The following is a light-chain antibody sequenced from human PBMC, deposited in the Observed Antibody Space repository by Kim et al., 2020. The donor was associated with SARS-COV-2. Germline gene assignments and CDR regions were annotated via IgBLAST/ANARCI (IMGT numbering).Light chain of an antibody. CDR2: GAS. CDR3: QQCNNLPPPWT. V-gene: IGKV3-15*01. J-gene: IGKJ1*01. Sequence: EIVMTQSPATLSVSPGERATLSCRASQSISSNLAWYQQKPGQAPRLLIYGASTRATGIPARFSGSGSGTEFTLTISSLQSEDFAVYYCQQCNNLPPPWTFGQGTKVDIK. CDR1: QSISSN.